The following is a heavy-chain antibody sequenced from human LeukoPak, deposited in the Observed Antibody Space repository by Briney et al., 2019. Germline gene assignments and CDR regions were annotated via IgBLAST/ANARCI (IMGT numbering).Heavy chain of an antibody. V-gene: IGHV4-59*12. Sequence: PSETLSLTCTVSGGSIRNYYWSWIRQPPGKGLEWIGYVYYRGNTDYNPSLESRVTISVDTSKNQFPLKLSSVTAADTAVYYCARPMYSGSYFGRSNAFDIWGQGTMVTVSS. CDR2: VYYRGNT. D-gene: IGHD1-26*01. CDR3: ARPMYSGSYFGRSNAFDI. J-gene: IGHJ3*02. CDR1: GGSIRNYY.